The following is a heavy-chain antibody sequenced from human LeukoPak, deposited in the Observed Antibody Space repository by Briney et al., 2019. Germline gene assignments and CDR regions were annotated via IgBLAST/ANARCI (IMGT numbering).Heavy chain of an antibody. CDR2: IKQDGSEK. CDR3: ARDRVAKGNWFDP. CDR1: GFTFSSYW. D-gene: IGHD2-15*01. Sequence: GGSLRLSCAASGFTFSSYWMSWVRQAPGKGLEWVANIKQDGSEKYYVDSVKGRFTISRDNAKNPLYLQMNSLRAEDTAVYYCARDRVAKGNWFDPWGQGTLVTVSS. J-gene: IGHJ5*02. V-gene: IGHV3-7*01.